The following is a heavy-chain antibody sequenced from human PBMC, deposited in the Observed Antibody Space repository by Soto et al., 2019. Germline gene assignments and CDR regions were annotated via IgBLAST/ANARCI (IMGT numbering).Heavy chain of an antibody. CDR2: IYYSGST. D-gene: IGHD3-10*01. V-gene: IGHV4-59*12. CDR3: ARDVTSNSGSYPLY. J-gene: IGHJ4*02. Sequence: SETLSLTCTVSGRSISSYYWSWIRQLPGKGQEWTGYIYYSGSTNYNPSLKSRVTISVDTSKNQFSLKLNSVRAEDTAVYYCARDVTSNSGSYPLYWGQGVLVTLSS. CDR1: GRSISSYY.